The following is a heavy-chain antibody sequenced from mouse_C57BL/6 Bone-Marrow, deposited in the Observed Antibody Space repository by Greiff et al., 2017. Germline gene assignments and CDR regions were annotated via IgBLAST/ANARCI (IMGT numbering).Heavy chain of an antibody. Sequence: QVQLQQSGAELVRPGASVTLSCKASGYTFTDYEMHWVKQTPVHGLEWIGALDPETGGTAYNQKFKGKAILTADKSSSTAYMELRSLTSEDSAVYYCTRGRSREDFDYWGQGTTLTVSA. CDR3: TRGRSREDFDY. V-gene: IGHV1-15*01. J-gene: IGHJ2*01. CDR1: GYTFTDYE. D-gene: IGHD1-1*01. CDR2: LDPETGGT.